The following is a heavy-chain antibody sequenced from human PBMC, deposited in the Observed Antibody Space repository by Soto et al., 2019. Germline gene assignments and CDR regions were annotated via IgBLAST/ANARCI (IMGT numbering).Heavy chain of an antibody. CDR1: VVTFCTFS. CDR2: ISASGTGT. Sequence: PWESXRLACAASVVTFCTFSIIWVRHTPQRGLGLVSAISASGTGTLYTDSVKGRFTISRDDSKNTVYLQMNSLRAEDSAVYYCAKQAKCGSTSCYRVWFDPWGQGTLVTVSS. J-gene: IGHJ5*02. CDR3: AKQAKCGSTSCYRVWFDP. V-gene: IGHV3-23*01. D-gene: IGHD2-2*01.